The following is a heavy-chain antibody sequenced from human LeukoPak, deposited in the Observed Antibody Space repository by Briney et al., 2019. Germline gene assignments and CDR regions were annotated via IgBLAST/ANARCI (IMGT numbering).Heavy chain of an antibody. V-gene: IGHV3-30-3*01. Sequence: TGGSLRLSCAASGFTFSSYAMHWVRQAPGKGLEWVAVISYDGSNKYYADSVKGRFTISRDNSKNTLYLQMNSLRAEDTAVYYCARVLDSSSSTELSYWGQGTLVTVSS. D-gene: IGHD6-6*01. CDR1: GFTFSSYA. J-gene: IGHJ4*02. CDR3: ARVLDSSSSTELSY. CDR2: ISYDGSNK.